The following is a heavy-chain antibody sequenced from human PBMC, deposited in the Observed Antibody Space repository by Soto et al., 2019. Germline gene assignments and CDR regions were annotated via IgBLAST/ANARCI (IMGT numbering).Heavy chain of an antibody. V-gene: IGHV3-30-3*01. D-gene: IGHD1-1*01. CDR1: GFTFSTYA. CDR3: ARVNIAWNDVGAMDV. CDR2: TLYDGSKK. Sequence: QVQLVESGGGVVQPGRSLRLSCAASGFTFSTYAMHWVRQAPGKGLEWVAVTLYDGSKKDYADSVKGRFTISRDNSKNTLYLQMNSLRAEDTAVYYCARVNIAWNDVGAMDVWGQGTTVTVSS. J-gene: IGHJ6*02.